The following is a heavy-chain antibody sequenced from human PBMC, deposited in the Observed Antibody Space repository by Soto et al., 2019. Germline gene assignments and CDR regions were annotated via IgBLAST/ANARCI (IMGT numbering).Heavy chain of an antibody. CDR3: ARAYVLRFLEWSSGFDP. CDR1: GGSISSGGYS. D-gene: IGHD3-3*01. V-gene: IGHV4-30-2*01. Sequence: SETLSLTCAVSGGSISSGGYSWSWIRQPPGKGLEWIGYIYHSGSTYYNPSLKSRVTISVDRSKNQFSLKLSSVTAADTAVYYCARAYVLRFLEWSSGFDPWGQGTLVTVSS. CDR2: IYHSGST. J-gene: IGHJ5*02.